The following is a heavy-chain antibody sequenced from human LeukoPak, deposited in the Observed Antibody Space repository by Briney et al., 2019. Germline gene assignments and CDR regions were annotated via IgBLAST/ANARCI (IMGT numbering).Heavy chain of an antibody. D-gene: IGHD3-9*01. CDR1: GFTFSSYA. CDR2: ISGSGGST. V-gene: IGHV3-23*01. Sequence: GGSLRLSCSASGFTFSSYAMSWVRQAPGKGLEWVSAISGSGGSTYYADSVKGRFTISRDNSKNTLYLQMNSLKAEDTAVYYCAKDPGGIDYYWGQGTLVTVSS. CDR3: AKDPGGIDYY. J-gene: IGHJ4*02.